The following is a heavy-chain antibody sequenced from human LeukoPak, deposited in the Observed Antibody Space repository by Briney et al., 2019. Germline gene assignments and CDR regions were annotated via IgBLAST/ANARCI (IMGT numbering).Heavy chain of an antibody. V-gene: IGHV3-64*01. D-gene: IGHD6-13*01. CDR1: GLTFSSYA. CDR3: ASGSSWYFWDY. Sequence: GGSLRLSCAASGLTFSSYAMHWVRQAPGKGLEYVSAISSSGGSTYYANSVEGRFTISRDNSKNTLYLQMGSLRAEDMAVYYCASGSSWYFWDYWGQGTLVTVSS. J-gene: IGHJ4*02. CDR2: ISSSGGST.